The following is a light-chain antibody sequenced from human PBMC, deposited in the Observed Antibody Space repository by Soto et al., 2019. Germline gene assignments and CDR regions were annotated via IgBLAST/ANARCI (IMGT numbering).Light chain of an antibody. CDR1: SSDVGGYNY. Sequence: QSALTQPASVSGSPGQSITISCTGTSSDVGGYNYVSWYQQLPGKAPKLIIYDVNDRPSGVPRRFSGSKSGNTASLTISGLQADDEADYYCSSFASGSTLVILGGGTKLTVL. J-gene: IGLJ2*01. V-gene: IGLV2-14*03. CDR3: SSFASGSTLVI. CDR2: DVN.